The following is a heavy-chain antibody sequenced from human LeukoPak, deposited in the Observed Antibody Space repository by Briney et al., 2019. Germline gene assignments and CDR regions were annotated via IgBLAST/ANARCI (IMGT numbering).Heavy chain of an antibody. CDR1: GYTLTELS. CDR3: ARDGYYDSSGPIVDY. Sequence: ASVKVSCKVSGYTLTELSMHWVRQAPGKGLEWMGRFDPEDGETIYAQKFQGRVTITADESTSTAYMELSSLRSEDTAVYYCARDGYYDSSGPIVDYWGQGTLVTVSS. D-gene: IGHD3-22*01. V-gene: IGHV1-24*01. CDR2: FDPEDGET. J-gene: IGHJ4*02.